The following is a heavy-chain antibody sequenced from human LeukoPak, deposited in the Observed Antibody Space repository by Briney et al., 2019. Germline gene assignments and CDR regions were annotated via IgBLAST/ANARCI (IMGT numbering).Heavy chain of an antibody. CDR2: IKQDGSET. CDR3: ARQRGSGCLDY. D-gene: IGHD6-19*01. J-gene: IGHJ4*02. V-gene: IGHV3-7*01. Sequence: GSLRLPCAASRFTLSNYLMSWVRQAPGKGLEWVANIKQDGSETYYVDSVKGRFTISRDNAKNSLSLQMNSLRAEDTAVYYCARQRGSGCLDYWGQGTLVTVSS. CDR1: RFTLSNYL.